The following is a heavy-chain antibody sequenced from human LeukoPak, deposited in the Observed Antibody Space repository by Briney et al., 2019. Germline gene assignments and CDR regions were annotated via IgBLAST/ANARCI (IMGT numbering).Heavy chain of an antibody. V-gene: IGHV3-23*01. CDR1: GFTFSDYT. D-gene: IGHD2-15*01. CDR3: AKGGHVRVMHLYFGF. J-gene: IGHJ4*02. Sequence: GGSLRLSCAASGFTFSDYTMNWVRRAPGKGLEWDSSIGESDAGAAYADSVKGRFTISRDNSKKTLYLHMSRRRVDDTATYYCAKGGHVRVMHLYFGFWGRGTQVTVSS. CDR2: IGESDAGA.